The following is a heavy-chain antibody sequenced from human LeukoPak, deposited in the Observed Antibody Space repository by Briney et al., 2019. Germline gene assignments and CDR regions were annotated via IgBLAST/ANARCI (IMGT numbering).Heavy chain of an antibody. CDR1: GGSISSYY. J-gene: IGHJ4*02. D-gene: IGHD3-22*01. CDR3: ARDRYYYDSSGYYFDY. Sequence: PPETLSLTCTVSGGSISSYYWSWIQQPAGKGLEWIGRIYTSGSTNHNPSLKSRVTMSVDTSKNQFSLKLSSVTAADTAVYYCARDRYYYDSSGYYFDYWGQGTLVTVSS. CDR2: IYTSGST. V-gene: IGHV4-4*07.